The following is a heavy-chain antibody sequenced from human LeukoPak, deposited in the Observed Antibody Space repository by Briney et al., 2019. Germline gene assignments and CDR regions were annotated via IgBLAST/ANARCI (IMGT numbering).Heavy chain of an antibody. CDR2: ISGTGSST. CDR1: GFTLTSYA. V-gene: IGHV3-23*01. CDR3: AKDVGATWPHDAFDI. J-gene: IGHJ3*02. Sequence: GGSLRLSCAASGFTLTSYAMSWVRQAPGKGLEWVSGISGTGSSTYYADSVKGRFTISRDNSKNTLYLQMNSLRAEDTAVYYCAKDVGATWPHDAFDIWGQGTMVTVSS. D-gene: IGHD1-26*01.